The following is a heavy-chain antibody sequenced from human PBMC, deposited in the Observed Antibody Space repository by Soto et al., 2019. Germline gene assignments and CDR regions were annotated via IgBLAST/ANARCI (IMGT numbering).Heavy chain of an antibody. J-gene: IGHJ6*03. Sequence: ASVKVSCKASGYTFTSYGISWVRQAPGQGLEGMGWISAYNGNTNYAQKLQGRVTMTTDTSTSTAYMELRSLRSDDTAVYYCARDTHYGDYYYYYMDVWGKGTTVTVSS. D-gene: IGHD4-17*01. V-gene: IGHV1-18*01. CDR3: ARDTHYGDYYYYYMDV. CDR1: GYTFTSYG. CDR2: ISAYNGNT.